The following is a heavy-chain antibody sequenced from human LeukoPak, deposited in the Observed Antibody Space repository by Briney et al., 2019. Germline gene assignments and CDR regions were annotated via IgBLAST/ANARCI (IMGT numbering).Heavy chain of an antibody. CDR3: ARAIAVAGPIDY. D-gene: IGHD6-19*01. V-gene: IGHV4-39*01. CDR2: IYYSGST. CDR1: GGSISSSSYY. Sequence: PSETLSLTCTVSGGSISSSSYYWGWIRQPPGKGLEWIGSIYYSGSTYYNPSLKSRVTISVDTSKNQFSLKLSSVTAADTAVYYSARAIAVAGPIDYWGQGTLVTVSS. J-gene: IGHJ4*02.